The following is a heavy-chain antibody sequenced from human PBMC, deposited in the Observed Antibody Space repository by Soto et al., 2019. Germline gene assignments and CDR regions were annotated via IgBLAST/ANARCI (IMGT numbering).Heavy chain of an antibody. V-gene: IGHV3-30*18. CDR2: ISYDGSNK. Sequence: QVQLVESGGGVVQPGRSLRLSCAASGFTFSSYGMHWVRQAPGKGLEWVAVISYDGSNKYYADSVKGRFTISRDNSKNTLYLQMNSLRAEDTAVYYCAKDRGSSGWYQLGGMDVWGQGTTVTVSS. D-gene: IGHD6-19*01. CDR3: AKDRGSSGWYQLGGMDV. J-gene: IGHJ6*02. CDR1: GFTFSSYG.